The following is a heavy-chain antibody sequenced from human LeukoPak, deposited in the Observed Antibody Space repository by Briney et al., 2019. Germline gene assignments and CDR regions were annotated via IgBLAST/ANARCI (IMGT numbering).Heavy chain of an antibody. CDR3: ARVPRAYYYGSGRSDLPRDY. CDR2: IYYGGST. J-gene: IGHJ4*02. Sequence: SETLSLTCAVYGGSFSGYYWGWVRQPPGKGLEWVGSIYYGGSTYYNPSLKRRVTISVDTSKNQFSLKLSSVTAADTAVYYCARVPRAYYYGSGRSDLPRDYWGQGTLVTVSS. V-gene: IGHV4-34*01. D-gene: IGHD3-10*01. CDR1: GGSFSGYY.